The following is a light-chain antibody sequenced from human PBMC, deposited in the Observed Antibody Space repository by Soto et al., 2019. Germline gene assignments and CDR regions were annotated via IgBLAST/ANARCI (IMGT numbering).Light chain of an antibody. CDR3: QQYIRRPLS. CDR2: YAS. CDR1: QDVTNS. Sequence: EIVLTQSPSTLSLSQGEGVTLXXRAAQDVTNSVAWYQQKSGQAPRXLSYYASARARVGSARFSGSGSGTDFTLTISGLQAEDFAVYFCQQYIRRPLSFGQGTRLEIK. J-gene: IGKJ5*01. V-gene: IGKV3-15*01.